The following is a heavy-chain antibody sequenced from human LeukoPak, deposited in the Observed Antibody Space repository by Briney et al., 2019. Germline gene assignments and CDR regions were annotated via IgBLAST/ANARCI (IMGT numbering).Heavy chain of an antibody. D-gene: IGHD1-26*01. J-gene: IGHJ3*02. Sequence: QPGGSLRLSCAASGLTFSSYAMSWVRQAPGKGLEWVSAISGSGGSTYYADSVKGRFTISRDNSKNTLYLQMNSLRAEDTAVYYCAKDDISGVGATTYAFDIWGQGTMVTVSS. V-gene: IGHV3-23*01. CDR3: AKDDISGVGATTYAFDI. CDR2: ISGSGGST. CDR1: GLTFSSYA.